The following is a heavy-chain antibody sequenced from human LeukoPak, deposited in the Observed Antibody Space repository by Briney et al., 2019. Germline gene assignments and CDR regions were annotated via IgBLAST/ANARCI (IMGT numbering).Heavy chain of an antibody. V-gene: IGHV3-7*01. CDR3: AREGSGSYYFDY. CDR2: IKQDGSEK. D-gene: IGHD1-26*01. Sequence: VANIKQDGSEKYYVDSVKGRFTISRDNAKNSLYLQMNSLRAEDTAVYYCAREGSGSYYFDYWGQGTLVTVSS. J-gene: IGHJ4*02.